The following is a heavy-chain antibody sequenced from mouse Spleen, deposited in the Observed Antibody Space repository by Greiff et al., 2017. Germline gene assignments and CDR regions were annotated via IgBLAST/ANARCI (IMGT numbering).Heavy chain of an antibody. CDR1: GYAFSSSW. D-gene: IGHD1-1*02. J-gene: IGHJ3*01. Sequence: QVQLKQSGPELVKPGASVKISCKASGYAFSSSWMNWVKQTPVHGLEWIGAIDPETGGTAYNQKFKGKAILTADKSSSTAYMELRSLTSEDSAVYYCTRLWPPFAYWGQGTLVTVSA. CDR3: TRLWPPFAY. V-gene: IGHV1-15*01. CDR2: IDPETGGT.